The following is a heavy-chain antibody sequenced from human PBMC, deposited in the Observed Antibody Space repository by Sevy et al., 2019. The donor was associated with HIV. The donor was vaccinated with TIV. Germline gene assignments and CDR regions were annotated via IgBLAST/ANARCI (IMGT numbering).Heavy chain of an antibody. CDR1: GYTFTSYG. CDR2: ISAYNGNT. D-gene: IGHD3-22*01. CDR3: ARGDSYSDSIVGKKYGMDV. V-gene: IGHV1-18*01. Sequence: ASVKVSCKASGYTFTSYGISWVRQAPGQGLEWMGWISAYNGNTNYAQKLQGRVTMTTDTSTSTAYMELRSLRSDDTAVYYCARGDSYSDSIVGKKYGMDVWGQGTTVTVSS. J-gene: IGHJ6*02.